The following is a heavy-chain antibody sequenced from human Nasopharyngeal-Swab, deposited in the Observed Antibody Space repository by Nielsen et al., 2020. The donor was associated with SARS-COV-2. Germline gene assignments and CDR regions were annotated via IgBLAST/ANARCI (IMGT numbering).Heavy chain of an antibody. Sequence: WIRQPPGKGLEWVSAISGSGGSTYYADSVKGRFTISRDNFKNTLYLQMNSLRAEDTAVYYCAKAARITMIVVYDYWGQGTLVTVSS. V-gene: IGHV3-23*01. CDR3: AKAARITMIVVYDY. CDR2: ISGSGGST. J-gene: IGHJ4*02. D-gene: IGHD3-22*01.